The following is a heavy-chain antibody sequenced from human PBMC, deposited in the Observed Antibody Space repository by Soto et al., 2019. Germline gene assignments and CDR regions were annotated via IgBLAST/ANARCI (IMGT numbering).Heavy chain of an antibody. CDR3: AKSRDGYNLDWLDP. Sequence: SLRLSCAASGFTFSSYAMTWVHQAPGKGLQWVSSISNSGDKTYYADSVKGRFTISRDNSKNTLYLQMNSLRAEDTALYYCAKSRDGYNLDWLDPWGQGTLVTVSS. CDR2: ISNSGDKT. D-gene: IGHD5-12*01. J-gene: IGHJ5*02. CDR1: GFTFSSYA. V-gene: IGHV3-23*01.